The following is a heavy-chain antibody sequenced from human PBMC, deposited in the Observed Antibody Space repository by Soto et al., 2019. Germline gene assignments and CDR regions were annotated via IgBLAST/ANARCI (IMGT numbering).Heavy chain of an antibody. Sequence: SETLSLTCTVSGGSISSYYWSWIRQPPGKGLEWIGYIYYSGSTNYSPSLKSRVTISVDTSKNQFSLKLSSVTAADTAVYYCARVTLDGDNYLDYWAQGNLVTVSS. CDR2: IYYSGST. CDR1: GGSISSYY. J-gene: IGHJ4*02. V-gene: IGHV4-59*01. D-gene: IGHD3-10*01. CDR3: ARVTLDGDNYLDY.